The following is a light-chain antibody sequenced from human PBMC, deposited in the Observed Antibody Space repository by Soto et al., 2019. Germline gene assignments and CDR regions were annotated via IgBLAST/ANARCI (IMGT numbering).Light chain of an antibody. Sequence: ETVMTQSPDTLSLSPGERATLSCRASQSVSDNLAWYQQRPGQGPRLLIYDTSSRATGVPDRYSASGSGTDFTLTISRLEPEDFAVFFCQQYGTSEIIFGQGTRLEI. V-gene: IGKV3-20*01. CDR1: QSVSDN. J-gene: IGKJ5*01. CDR3: QQYGTSEII. CDR2: DTS.